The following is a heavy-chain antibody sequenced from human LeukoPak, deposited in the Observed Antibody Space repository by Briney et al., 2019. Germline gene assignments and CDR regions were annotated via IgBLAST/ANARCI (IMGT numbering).Heavy chain of an antibody. J-gene: IGHJ4*02. V-gene: IGHV3-30*18. CDR2: ISYDGSNK. Sequence: GGSLRLSCAASGFTFSSYGMHWVRRAPGKGLEWVAVISYDGSNKYYADSVKGRFTISRDNSKNTLYLQMNSLRAEDTAVYYCAKSAFSGSYHFDYWGQGTLVTVSS. D-gene: IGHD1-26*01. CDR3: AKSAFSGSYHFDY. CDR1: GFTFSSYG.